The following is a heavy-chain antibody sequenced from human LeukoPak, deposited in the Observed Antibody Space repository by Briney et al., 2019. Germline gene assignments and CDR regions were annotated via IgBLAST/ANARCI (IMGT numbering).Heavy chain of an antibody. Sequence: GGSLRLPCAASGFTFDDYAMHWVRQAPGKGLEWVSLISGDGGSTYYADSVKGRFTISRDNSKNSLYLQMNSLRTEDTTLYYCAKVRGYSGYFDYWGQGTLVTVSS. CDR2: ISGDGGST. CDR1: GFTFDDYA. J-gene: IGHJ4*02. CDR3: AKVRGYSGYFDY. D-gene: IGHD5-18*01. V-gene: IGHV3-43*02.